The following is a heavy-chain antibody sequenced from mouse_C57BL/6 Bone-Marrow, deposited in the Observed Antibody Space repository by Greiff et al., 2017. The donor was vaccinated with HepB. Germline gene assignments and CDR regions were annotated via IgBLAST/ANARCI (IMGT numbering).Heavy chain of an antibody. CDR1: GFSFNTYA. V-gene: IGHV10-1*01. CDR2: IRSKSNNYAT. J-gene: IGHJ1*03. Sequence: EVHLVESGGGLVQPKGSLKLSCAASGFSFNTYAMNWVRQAPGKGLEWVARIRSKSNNYATYYADSVKDRFTISRDDSESMLYLQMNNLKTEDTAMYYCVRHGSSYGYFDVWGTGTTVTVSS. CDR3: VRHGSSYGYFDV. D-gene: IGHD1-1*01.